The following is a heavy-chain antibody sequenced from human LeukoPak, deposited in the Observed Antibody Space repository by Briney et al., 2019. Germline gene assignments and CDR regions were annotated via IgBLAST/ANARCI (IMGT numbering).Heavy chain of an antibody. CDR3: AGGVYDSSVSDAFDI. Sequence: SETLSLTCTVSGGSISSYYWSWIPQPPGKGLEWIGYIYYSGSTNYNPSLKSRVTISVDTSKNQFSLKLSSVTAADRAVYYCAGGVYDSSVSDAFDIWGQGTMVTVSS. D-gene: IGHD3-22*01. V-gene: IGHV4-59*01. J-gene: IGHJ3*02. CDR2: IYYSGST. CDR1: GGSISSYY.